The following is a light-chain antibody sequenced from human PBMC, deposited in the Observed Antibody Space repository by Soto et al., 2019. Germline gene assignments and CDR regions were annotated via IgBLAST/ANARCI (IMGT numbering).Light chain of an antibody. CDR2: DVI. V-gene: IGLV2-14*03. J-gene: IGLJ1*01. CDR3: SSYTSSSSYV. CDR1: SSDIGAFNH. Sequence: QSALTQPASVSDSPGQSITISCIGTSSDIGAFNHVSWHQQHPGKAPKLLIYDVINRPSGVSNRFSGSKTGNTASLIISGLQAEDEADYYCSSYTSSSSYVFGSGTKLTVL.